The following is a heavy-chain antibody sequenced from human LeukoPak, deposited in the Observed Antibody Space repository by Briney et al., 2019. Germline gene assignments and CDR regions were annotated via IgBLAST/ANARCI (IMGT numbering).Heavy chain of an antibody. D-gene: IGHD2-21*02. CDR2: FQRDGHI. V-gene: IGHV3-53*01. J-gene: IGHJ4*02. CDR3: AKGDTDCTCPGY. Sequence: GGSLRLSCAASGFIVSSSYMSWVRQTPGKGLEWVSTFQRDGHIAYADSVKGRFTISRDVSENRIYLQMNSLRVEDTAVYYCAKGDTDCTCPGYWGRGTLVTVSS. CDR1: GFIVSSSY.